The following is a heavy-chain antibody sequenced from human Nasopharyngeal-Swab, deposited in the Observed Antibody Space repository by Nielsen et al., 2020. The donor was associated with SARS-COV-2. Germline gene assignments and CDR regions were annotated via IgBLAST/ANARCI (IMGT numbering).Heavy chain of an antibody. CDR3: ASTPLDSGGYYYALHY. CDR2: ISYDGSNK. D-gene: IGHD3-22*01. Sequence: GESLKISFAASGFTFSRYTMHWVRQAPGKGLEWVAVISYDGSNKYYADSVKGRFTISRDISKNTLYLQMNSLRAEDTAVFYCASTPLDSGGYYYALHYWGRGTLVTVSS. J-gene: IGHJ4*02. V-gene: IGHV3-30-3*01. CDR1: GFTFSRYT.